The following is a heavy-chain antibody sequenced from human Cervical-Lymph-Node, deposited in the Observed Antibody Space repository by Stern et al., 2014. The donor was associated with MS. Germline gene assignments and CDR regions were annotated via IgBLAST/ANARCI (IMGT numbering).Heavy chain of an antibody. CDR3: AREYNRDGYSFDS. V-gene: IGHV3-21*01. D-gene: IGHD5-24*01. Sequence: EVQLVESGGGPVKPGGSPRLSCAASGFTFSSYSMHWVRQAPGKGLEWVSSISTSGTYKYFADSVWGRFTISRDNARNSVYLQMNSLRAEDTAVFYCAREYNRDGYSFDSWGQGTLVTVSS. J-gene: IGHJ5*01. CDR2: ISTSGTYK. CDR1: GFTFSSYS.